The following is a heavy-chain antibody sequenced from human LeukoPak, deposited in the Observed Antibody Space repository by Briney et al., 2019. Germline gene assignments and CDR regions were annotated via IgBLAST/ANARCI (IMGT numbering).Heavy chain of an antibody. D-gene: IGHD1-26*01. CDR2: ITSSSTYT. Sequence: GGSLRLSCAASGFTFSSYNMNWVRQAPGKGLEWVSSITSSSTYTFYADSVKGRFTISRDNAKNSLYPQMNSLRAEDAAVYYCARDPYSGSYGDSYYYYMDVWGKGTTVTISS. CDR1: GFTFSSYN. V-gene: IGHV3-21*01. CDR3: ARDPYSGSYGDSYYYYMDV. J-gene: IGHJ6*03.